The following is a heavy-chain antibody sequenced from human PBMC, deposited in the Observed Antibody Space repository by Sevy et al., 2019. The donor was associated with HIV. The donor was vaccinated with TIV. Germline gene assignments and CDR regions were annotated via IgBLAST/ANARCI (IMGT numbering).Heavy chain of an antibody. D-gene: IGHD1-26*01. CDR1: GFTFGDYA. V-gene: IGHV3-49*03. J-gene: IGHJ4*02. CDR2: IRSKDYGGTT. CDR3: TRGGRGELADFDY. Sequence: GGSLRLSCTASGFTFGDYAMSWFRQAPGKGLEWVGFIRSKDYGGTTEYAASVKGRFTISRDDSKSIAYLQMNSMKTEDTAVYYCTRGGRGELADFDYWGQGTLVTVSS.